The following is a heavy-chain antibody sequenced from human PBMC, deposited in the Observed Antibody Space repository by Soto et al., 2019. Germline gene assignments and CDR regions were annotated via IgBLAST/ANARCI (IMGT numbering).Heavy chain of an antibody. J-gene: IGHJ4*02. CDR2: ITDTGGDA. CDR1: GLTFGSRA. V-gene: IGHV3-23*01. D-gene: IGHD3-10*01. Sequence: GGSLRLSCVASGLTFGSRAMAWVRQAPGEGLQWVSTITDTGGDAKYADSVRGRFVISRDNSKKTLYLPMTSLTAEDSAMYYCARGSTDSYPGSRIFDFWGRGTLVTVSS. CDR3: ARGSTDSYPGSRIFDF.